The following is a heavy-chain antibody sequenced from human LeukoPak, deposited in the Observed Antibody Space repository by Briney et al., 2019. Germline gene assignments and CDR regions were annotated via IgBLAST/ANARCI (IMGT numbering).Heavy chain of an antibody. Sequence: SETLSLTCAGYDGSFSGFYWSWIRQPPGKGLEWIGEIDHRGSTNYNPSLKSRVTISVDTSKNHFSLKLSSVTAADTAVCYCARPSKGFYYYGMDVWGQGTTVTVSS. V-gene: IGHV4-34*01. CDR3: ARPSKGFYYYGMDV. J-gene: IGHJ6*02. CDR2: IDHRGST. CDR1: DGSFSGFY.